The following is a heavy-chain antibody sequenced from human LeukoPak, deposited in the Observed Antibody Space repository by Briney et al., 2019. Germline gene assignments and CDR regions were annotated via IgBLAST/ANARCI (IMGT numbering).Heavy chain of an antibody. CDR2: ISAYNGNT. V-gene: IGHV1-18*01. J-gene: IGHJ6*02. D-gene: IGHD4-17*01. Sequence: GASVKVSCKASGYTFTSYGISWVRQAPGQGLEWMGWISAYNGNTNYAQKLQGRVTMTTDTSTSTAYMELRSLRSDDTAVYYCARIIHTTVTPPLEGHYYYGMDVWGQGTTVTVSS. CDR1: GYTFTSYG. CDR3: ARIIHTTVTPPLEGHYYYGMDV.